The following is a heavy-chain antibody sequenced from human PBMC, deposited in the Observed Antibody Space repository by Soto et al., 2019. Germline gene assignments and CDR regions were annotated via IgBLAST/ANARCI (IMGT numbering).Heavy chain of an antibody. J-gene: IGHJ4*02. D-gene: IGHD3-10*01. CDR2: ISGSGGST. V-gene: IGHV3-23*01. CDR1: GFTFSSYA. Sequence: GGSLRLSCAASGFTFSSYAMSWVRQAPGKGLEWVSAISGSGGSTYYADSVKGRFTISRDNSKNTLYLQMNSLRAEDTAVYYCAKEPSLPYGSGSPVDYWGQGTLVTVSS. CDR3: AKEPSLPYGSGSPVDY.